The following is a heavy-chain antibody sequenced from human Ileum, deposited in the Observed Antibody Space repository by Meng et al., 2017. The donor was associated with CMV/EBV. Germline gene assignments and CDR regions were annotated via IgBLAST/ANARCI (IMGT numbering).Heavy chain of an antibody. CDR3: ARHDYSSSWFDY. Sequence: VSGGSISSSSSYWGWIRQPPGKGLEWIGSISYSGSTYYNPSLKSRVTISVDTSKNQFSLKLSSVTAADTAVYYCARHDYSSSWFDYWGQGTLVTVSS. J-gene: IGHJ4*02. CDR2: ISYSGST. CDR1: GGSISSSSSY. V-gene: IGHV4-39*01. D-gene: IGHD6-6*01.